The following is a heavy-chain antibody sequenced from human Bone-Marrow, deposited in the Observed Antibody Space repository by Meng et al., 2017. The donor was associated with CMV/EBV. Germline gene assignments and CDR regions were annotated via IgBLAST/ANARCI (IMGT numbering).Heavy chain of an antibody. D-gene: IGHD2-2*01. V-gene: IGHV3-21*01. CDR3: ARAPGVVGAWYFDY. Sequence: GESLKISCAASGFTFSSYSMNWVRQAPGKGLEWVSSISSSSSYIYYADSVKGRFTISRDNSKNTLYLQMNSLRAEDTAVYYCARAPGVVGAWYFDYWGQGNLVNVDS. CDR2: ISSSSSYI. CDR1: GFTFSSYS. J-gene: IGHJ4*02.